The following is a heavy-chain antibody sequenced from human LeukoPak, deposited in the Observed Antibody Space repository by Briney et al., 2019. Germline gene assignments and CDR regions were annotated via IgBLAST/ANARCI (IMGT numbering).Heavy chain of an antibody. CDR3: ARQREISSGFGHKSALNI. CDR1: GGSISSYY. D-gene: IGHD5-18*01. Sequence: SSETLSLTCTVSGGSISSYYWSSIRQPPGKCLDWIGFIYYSGSTNYNPSLKSRVTISVDTSKNQVSLNLSSVTAADTAVYFCARQREISSGFGHKSALNIWGQGTMVTVSS. CDR2: IYYSGST. V-gene: IGHV4-59*12. J-gene: IGHJ3*02.